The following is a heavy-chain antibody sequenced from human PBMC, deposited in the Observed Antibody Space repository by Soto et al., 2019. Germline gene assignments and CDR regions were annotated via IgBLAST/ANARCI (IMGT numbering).Heavy chain of an antibody. J-gene: IGHJ1*01. CDR1: GFTITDYS. CDR3: ARGGSGGSEVFLH. Sequence: QVQLVKSGAEVKKPGASVKVSCKGSGFTITDYSIHWMRQAPGQGPAWMGWINVHSGVTIYAQKFQGRVTLTRDKSISTVYMDLSRLTSDDTAVYFCARGGSGGSEVFLHWGQGSLVIVSS. V-gene: IGHV1-2*02. D-gene: IGHD6-19*01. CDR2: INVHSGVT.